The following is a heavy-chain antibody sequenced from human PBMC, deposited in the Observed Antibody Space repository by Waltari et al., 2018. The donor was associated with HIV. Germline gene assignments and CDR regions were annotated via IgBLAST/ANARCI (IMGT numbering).Heavy chain of an antibody. Sequence: EVQLVQSGAEVKKPGESLRISCKGSGYSFTTYWISWVRQMPGKGLEWMGRIDRSDSYTNYSPSFQGHVTIAADKSISAAYLQWSSLKASDTAMYYCAKLRSGSYDWFDPWGQGTLVTVSS. CDR3: AKLRSGSYDWFDP. CDR2: IDRSDSYT. CDR1: GYSFTTYW. V-gene: IGHV5-10-1*01. J-gene: IGHJ5*02. D-gene: IGHD3-10*01.